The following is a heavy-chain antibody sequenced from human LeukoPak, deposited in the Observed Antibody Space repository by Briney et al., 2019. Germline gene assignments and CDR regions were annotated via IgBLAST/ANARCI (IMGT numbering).Heavy chain of an antibody. CDR2: ISSSSSTI. CDR3: ARSSRELGGYAPWELMPPFDY. Sequence: GGSLRLSCAASGFTFSTFAMLWVRQPPGKGLEWVSYISSSSSTIYYADSVKGRFTISRDNAKNSLYLQMNSLRAEDTAVYYCARSSRELGGYAPWELMPPFDYWGQGTLVTVSS. J-gene: IGHJ4*02. D-gene: IGHD1-7*01. V-gene: IGHV3-48*01. CDR1: GFTFSTFA.